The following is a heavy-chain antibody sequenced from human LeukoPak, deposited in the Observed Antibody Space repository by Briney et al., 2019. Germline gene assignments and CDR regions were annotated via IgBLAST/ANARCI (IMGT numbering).Heavy chain of an antibody. V-gene: IGHV4-31*03. D-gene: IGHD5-24*01. Sequence: SQTLSLTCTVSGGSISSGGYYWSWIRQHPGKGLEWIGYIYYSGSTYYNPSLKSRVTISVDTSKNQFSLKLSSVTAADTAVYYCARQRRDGYNLNNWFDPWGQGTLVTVSS. CDR3: ARQRRDGYNLNNWFDP. CDR1: GGSISSGGYY. J-gene: IGHJ5*02. CDR2: IYYSGST.